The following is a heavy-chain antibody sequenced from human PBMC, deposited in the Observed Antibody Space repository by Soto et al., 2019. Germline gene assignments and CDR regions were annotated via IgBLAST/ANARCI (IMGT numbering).Heavy chain of an antibody. D-gene: IGHD3-22*01. CDR3: AREEDTRGYYFDY. CDR2: ISKDGSNK. CDR1: GFTFSNYW. Sequence: GGSLRLSCVGSGFTFSNYWMHWVRQAPGKGLEWVAAISKDGSNKYYADSVKGRFTISRDNTQNTVYLQMNSLRGGDTAVYYCAREEDTRGYYFDYWGQGTLVTVSS. V-gene: IGHV3-30-3*01. J-gene: IGHJ4*02.